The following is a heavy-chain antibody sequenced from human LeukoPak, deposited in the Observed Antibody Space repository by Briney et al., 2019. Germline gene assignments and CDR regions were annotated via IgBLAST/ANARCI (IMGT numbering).Heavy chain of an antibody. CDR3: ARGHNATIDY. CDR1: GGSFSGYY. J-gene: IGHJ4*02. CDR2: INHSGST. Sequence: SETLSLTCAVYGGSFSGYYWSWIRQPPGKGLEWIGEINHSGSTNYNPSLKSRVTISVDTPKNQFSLKLSSVTAADTAVYYCARGHNATIDYWGQGTLVTVSS. V-gene: IGHV4-34*01. D-gene: IGHD1-1*01.